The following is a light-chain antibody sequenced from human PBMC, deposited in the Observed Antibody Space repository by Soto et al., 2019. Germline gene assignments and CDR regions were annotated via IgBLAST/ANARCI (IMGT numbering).Light chain of an antibody. J-gene: IGLJ3*02. CDR3: AAWDGSLNVWV. Sequence: QSVLTQPPSASGTPGQRVTISCSGSTSNIGSNPVHWYQHLPGTTPKLLMYSSNQRPSGVPDRFSGSRSGTSASLAISGLQSQDEADYYCAAWDGSLNVWVFGGGTKLTVL. CDR1: TSNIGSNP. V-gene: IGLV1-44*01. CDR2: SSN.